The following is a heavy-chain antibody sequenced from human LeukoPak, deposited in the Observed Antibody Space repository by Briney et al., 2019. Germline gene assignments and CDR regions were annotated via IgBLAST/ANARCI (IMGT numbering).Heavy chain of an antibody. CDR2: ISGSGGST. Sequence: PGGSLRLSCAASGFTFSSYWMSWVRQAPGKGLEWVSAISGSGGSTYYADSVKGRFTISRDNSKNTLYLQMNSLRAEDTAVYYCAKGQVVITFGGATVDYWGQGTLVTVSS. CDR1: GFTFSSYW. V-gene: IGHV3-23*01. CDR3: AKGQVVITFGGATVDY. J-gene: IGHJ4*02. D-gene: IGHD3-16*01.